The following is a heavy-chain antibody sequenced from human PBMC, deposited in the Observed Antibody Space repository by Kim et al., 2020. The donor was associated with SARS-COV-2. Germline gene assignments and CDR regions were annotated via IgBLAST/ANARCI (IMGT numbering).Heavy chain of an antibody. CDR1: GYTFTGYY. V-gene: IGHV1-2*06. Sequence: ASVKVSCKASGYTFTGYYMHWVRQAPGQGLEWMGRINPNSGGTNYAQKFQGRVTMTRDTSISTAYMELSRLRSDDTAVYYCASEGIAAAGMHYYYYYMDVWGKGTTVTVSS. CDR3: ASEGIAAAGMHYYYYYMDV. CDR2: INPNSGGT. J-gene: IGHJ6*03. D-gene: IGHD6-13*01.